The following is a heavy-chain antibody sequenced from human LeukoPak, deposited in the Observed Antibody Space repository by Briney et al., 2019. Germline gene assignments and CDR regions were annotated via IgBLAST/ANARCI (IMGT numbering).Heavy chain of an antibody. J-gene: IGHJ4*02. CDR1: GYTLTYYY. CDR3: ARAGYYDVSGDRLYYLEN. CDR2: LNPRGGSQ. Sequence: GASVKVSCKASGYTLTYYYLHWVRQAPGQGLEWVGILNPRGGSQTFAQQFQGRVTVTTDTSTSTVYLELSSLRSDDTAVYYCARAGYYDVSGDRLYYLENWGQGTPVTVSS. V-gene: IGHV1-46*01. D-gene: IGHD3-16*01.